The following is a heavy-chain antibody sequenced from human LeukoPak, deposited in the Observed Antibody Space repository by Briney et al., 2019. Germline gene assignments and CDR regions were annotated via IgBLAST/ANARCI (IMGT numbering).Heavy chain of an antibody. J-gene: IGHJ4*02. Sequence: SETLSLTCTVSGGCINSRTYYWGWIRQPPGKGLEWIGSIYYSGSTYYNPSLKSRVTMSVDTSKNQFSLKLNTVTAADTAVYYCASWPPPPDLEYGADYWGQGTLVTVSS. V-gene: IGHV4-39*01. CDR2: IYYSGST. CDR1: GGCINSRTYY. CDR3: ASWPPPPDLEYGADY. D-gene: IGHD4-17*01.